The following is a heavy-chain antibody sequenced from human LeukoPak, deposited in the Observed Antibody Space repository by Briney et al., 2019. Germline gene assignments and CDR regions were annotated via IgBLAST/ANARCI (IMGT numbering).Heavy chain of an antibody. CDR1: GGSISSYY. CDR3: ARAQGVVAATLFDY. J-gene: IGHJ4*02. CDR2: IYYSGST. D-gene: IGHD2-15*01. V-gene: IGHV4-59*01. Sequence: PSETLSLTCTVSGGSISSYYWSWIRQPPGKGLEWIGYIYYSGSTNYNPSLKSRVTISVDTSKNQFFLKLSSVTAADTAVYYCARAQGVVAATLFDYWGQGTLVTVSS.